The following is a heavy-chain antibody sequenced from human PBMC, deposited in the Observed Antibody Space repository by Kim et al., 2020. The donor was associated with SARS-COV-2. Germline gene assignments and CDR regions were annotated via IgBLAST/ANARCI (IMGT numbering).Heavy chain of an antibody. V-gene: IGHV4-59*08. D-gene: IGHD7-27*01. J-gene: IGHJ3*02. CDR3: ARTVGMFEAFDI. CDR1: GGSMRNYY. Sequence: SETLSLTCTVSGGSMRNYYWHWIRQPPGKGLEWIGYVYYSGSTNYSPSFKSRIAMSLDTSKKQLSLKVNSLTAADTALYYCARTVGMFEAFDILGQGTMV. CDR2: VYYSGST.